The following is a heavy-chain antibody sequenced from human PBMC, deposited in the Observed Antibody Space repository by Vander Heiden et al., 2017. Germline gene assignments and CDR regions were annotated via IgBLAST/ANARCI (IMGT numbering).Heavy chain of an antibody. J-gene: IGHJ4*02. D-gene: IGHD3-3*01. Sequence: QLQLPASGPGLVKPSETLSLTCTVSGGSISSSSYYWGWIRQPPGKGLEWIGSIYYSGSTYYNPSLKSRVTISVDTSKNQFSLKLSSVTAADTAVYYCARGITIFGVVIPFDYWGQGTLVTVSS. CDR2: IYYSGST. CDR1: GGSISSSSYY. V-gene: IGHV4-39*01. CDR3: ARGITIFGVVIPFDY.